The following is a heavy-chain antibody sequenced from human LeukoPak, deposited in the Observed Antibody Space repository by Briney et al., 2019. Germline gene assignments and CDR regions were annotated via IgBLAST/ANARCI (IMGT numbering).Heavy chain of an antibody. CDR3: ARVDRNYGGNSPWFDP. D-gene: IGHD4-23*01. J-gene: IGHJ5*02. CDR1: GGSFSGYY. V-gene: IGHV4-34*01. CDR2: INHSGST. Sequence: SETLSLTCAVYGGSFSGYYWSWIRQPPGKGLEWIGEINHSGSTNYNPSLKSRVTISVDTSKNQFSLKLSSVTAADTAVYYCARVDRNYGGNSPWFDPWGQGTLVTVSS.